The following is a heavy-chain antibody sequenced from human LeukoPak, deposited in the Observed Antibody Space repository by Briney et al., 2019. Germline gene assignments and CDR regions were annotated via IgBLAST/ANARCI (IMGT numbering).Heavy chain of an antibody. CDR1: GFTVSSNY. D-gene: IGHD2-15*01. CDR3: ARDDCRGGSCYARWFDP. V-gene: IGHV3-66*01. CDR2: IYSDGGT. J-gene: IGHJ5*02. Sequence: GGSLRLSCAASGFTVSSNYMSWVRQAPGKGLEWVSVIYSDGGTHYADSVKGRFTISRDNSKNTVFLQMNSPRAEDTAMYYCARDDCRGGSCYARWFDPWGQGTLVTVSS.